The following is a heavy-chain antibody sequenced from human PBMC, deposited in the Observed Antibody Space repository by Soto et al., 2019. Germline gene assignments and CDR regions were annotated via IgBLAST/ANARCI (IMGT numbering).Heavy chain of an antibody. D-gene: IGHD2-8*01. Sequence: ASVKVSCKGFGYSFMKYGINWVRQAPGQGLEWVGWISPYSGYTHSAQKFHGRLTLTTDTAASTAYMELRILRSADTALYYCAREASVLISAAKPSRFDSWGQGTLVTVSS. CDR1: GYSFMKYG. CDR2: ISPYSGYT. V-gene: IGHV1-18*01. J-gene: IGHJ4*02. CDR3: AREASVLISAAKPSRFDS.